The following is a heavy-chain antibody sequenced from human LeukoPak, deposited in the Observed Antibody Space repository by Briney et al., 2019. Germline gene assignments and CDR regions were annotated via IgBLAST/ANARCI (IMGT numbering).Heavy chain of an antibody. CDR2: ISGYNGNT. V-gene: IGHV1-18*01. Sequence: GASVKVSCKASGYTFNRSGINWVRQAPGQGLEWMGWISGYNGNTNYPQKFQGRVTMTRDTSTSTVYMELSSLRSEDTAVYYCARDFDSSGYLTEYYFDYWGQGTLVTVSS. CDR1: GYTFNRSG. J-gene: IGHJ4*02. D-gene: IGHD3-22*01. CDR3: ARDFDSSGYLTEYYFDY.